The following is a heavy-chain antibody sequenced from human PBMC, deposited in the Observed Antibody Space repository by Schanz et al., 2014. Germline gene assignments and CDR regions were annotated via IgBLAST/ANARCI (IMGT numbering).Heavy chain of an antibody. J-gene: IGHJ4*02. D-gene: IGHD3-9*01. V-gene: IGHV3-66*01. CDR3: AKAIPYDILTVTRN. CDR2: IYSGIGA. CDR1: GFTVSSNH. Sequence: EGQLAESGGGLVQPGGSLRLSCAVSGFTVSSNHMSWVRQAPGKGLEWVSVIYSGIGAYYADSVKDRFTISRDNSKNTLLLPMNTPGAEDTAVYFRAKAIPYDILTVTRNWGQGTLVTVSS.